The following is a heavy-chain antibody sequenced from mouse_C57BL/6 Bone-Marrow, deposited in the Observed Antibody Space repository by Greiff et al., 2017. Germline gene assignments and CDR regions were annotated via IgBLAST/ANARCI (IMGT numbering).Heavy chain of an antibody. CDR1: GFTFSDYG. V-gene: IGHV5-15*01. CDR3: ARHHYGSSPWYFDV. D-gene: IGHD1-1*01. Sequence: EVKLMESGGGLVQPGGSLKLSCAASGFTFSDYGMAWVRQAPRKGPEWVAFISNLAYSIYYADTVTGRFTISRENAKNTLYLEMSSLRSEDTAMYYCARHHYGSSPWYFDVWGTGTTVTVSS. J-gene: IGHJ1*03. CDR2: ISNLAYSI.